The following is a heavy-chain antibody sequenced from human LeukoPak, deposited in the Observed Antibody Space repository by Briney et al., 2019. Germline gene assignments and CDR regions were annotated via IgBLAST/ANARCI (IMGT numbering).Heavy chain of an antibody. CDR1: GGPISSYY. CDR2: IYYSGST. J-gene: IGHJ4*02. CDR3: ARVDFWSGYPY. V-gene: IGHV4-59*01. Sequence: SETLSLTCTVSGGPISSYYWSWIRQPPGKGLEWIGYIYYSGSTNYNPSLKSRVTISVDTSKNQFSLKLSSVTAADTAVYYCARVDFWSGYPYWGQGTLVTVSS. D-gene: IGHD3-3*01.